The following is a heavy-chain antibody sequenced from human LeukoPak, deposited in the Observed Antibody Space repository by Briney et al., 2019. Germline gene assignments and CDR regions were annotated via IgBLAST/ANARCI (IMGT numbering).Heavy chain of an antibody. CDR3: ARCKFLGWFDP. V-gene: IGHV1-8*03. CDR2: LNPNSGNA. J-gene: IGHJ5*02. CDR1: GYIFTTYD. Sequence: ASVKVSCKASGYIFTTYDIGWVRQATGQGLEWMGWLNPNSGNAGYAQKFQGRVTISRNTSISTAYMELSSLRSDDTAIYYCARCKFLGWFDPWGQGTLVTVSS. D-gene: IGHD7-27*01.